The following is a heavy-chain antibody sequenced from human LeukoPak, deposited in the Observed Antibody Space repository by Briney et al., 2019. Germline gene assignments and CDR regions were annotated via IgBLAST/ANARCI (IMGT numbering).Heavy chain of an antibody. D-gene: IGHD1-26*01. V-gene: IGHV4-38-2*01. CDR3: ATGRHSGSVDY. J-gene: IGHJ4*02. CDR2: MYHTGTI. Sequence: PSETLSLTCAVSGYSLGSGFYCGWVRQPPGKGLEWIGNMYHTGTIYYNPSLRSRLTISEDTSKSHFSLTVDSVTAADTAVYYCATGRHSGSVDYWGQGILVTVSS. CDR1: GYSLGSGFY.